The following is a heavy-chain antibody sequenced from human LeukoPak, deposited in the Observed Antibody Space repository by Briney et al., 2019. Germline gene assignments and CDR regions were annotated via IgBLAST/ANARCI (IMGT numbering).Heavy chain of an antibody. D-gene: IGHD2-2*01. CDR3: ARGRVEEYCSSTSCQRAYYFDY. Sequence: PGRSLRLSCAASGFTFSSYAMHWVRQAPGKGLEWVAVISYDGSNKYYADSVKGRFTISGDNSKNTLYLQMNSLRAEDTAVHYCARGRVEEYCSSTSCQRAYYFDYWGQGTLVTVSS. CDR2: ISYDGSNK. CDR1: GFTFSSYA. J-gene: IGHJ4*02. V-gene: IGHV3-30*04.